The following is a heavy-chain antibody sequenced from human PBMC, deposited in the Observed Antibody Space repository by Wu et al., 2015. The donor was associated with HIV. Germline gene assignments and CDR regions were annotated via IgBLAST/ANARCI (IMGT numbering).Heavy chain of an antibody. V-gene: IGHV1-2*02. J-gene: IGHJ4*02. CDR2: INPNSGGS. Sequence: QVQLVQSGAEVKKPGASVKISCKASGYTFTDYYIYWVRQAPGQGLECMGWINPNSGGSYYPQTFQGRVTMTRDTTITTAYLDLTSLRYDDTAIYYCAREHLASPGSYPSLDFWGQGTLVTVSS. D-gene: IGHD3-16*01. CDR1: GYTFTDYY. CDR3: AREHLASPGSYPSLDF.